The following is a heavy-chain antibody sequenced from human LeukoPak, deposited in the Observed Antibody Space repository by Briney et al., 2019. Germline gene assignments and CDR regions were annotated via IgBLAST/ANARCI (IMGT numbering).Heavy chain of an antibody. CDR1: GYIFSGYY. CDR2: MNPNSGDT. Sequence: ASVKVSCKASGYIFSGYYIHWVRQAPRQGLEWMGWMNPNSGDTNYAQKFQGRVTMTRDTSINTAYMELSSLRSDDTAVYYCAKNYYGSDSSDKTYYYYMDVWGKGTTVTISS. CDR3: AKNYYGSDSSDKTYYYYMDV. D-gene: IGHD3-10*01. J-gene: IGHJ6*03. V-gene: IGHV1-2*02.